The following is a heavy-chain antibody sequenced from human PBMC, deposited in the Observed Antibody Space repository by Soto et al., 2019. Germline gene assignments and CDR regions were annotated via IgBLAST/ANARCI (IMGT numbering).Heavy chain of an antibody. J-gene: IGHJ6*02. CDR2: MNPNSGNT. Sequence: QVQLVQSGAEVKKPVASVKVSCKASGYTFTSYDINWERQATGQGLDWMGWMNPNSGNTGYAQKFQGRVTMTRNTSISTAYMELSSLRSEDTAVYYCARWPDGYYYYGMDVWGQGTTVTVSS. CDR3: ARWPDGYYYYGMDV. V-gene: IGHV1-8*01. CDR1: GYTFTSYD.